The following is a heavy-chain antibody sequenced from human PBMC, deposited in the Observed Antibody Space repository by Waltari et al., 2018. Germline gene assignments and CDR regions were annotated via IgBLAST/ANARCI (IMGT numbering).Heavy chain of an antibody. V-gene: IGHV1-24*01. CDR3: ATGATSRVGWFDP. J-gene: IGHJ5*02. Sequence: VPLVPSGAEVKQAGAPGKVPRQVSGYHLHGFTLPLVRKAPGKGLEWMGGFDPEDGETIYAQKFQGRVTMTEDTSTDTAYMELSSLRSEDTAVYYCATGATSRVGWFDPWGQGTLVTVSS. D-gene: IGHD1-26*01. CDR2: FDPEDGET. CDR1: GYHLHGFT.